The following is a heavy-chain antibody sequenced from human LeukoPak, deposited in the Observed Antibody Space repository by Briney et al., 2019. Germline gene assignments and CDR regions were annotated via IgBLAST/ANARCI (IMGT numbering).Heavy chain of an antibody. CDR2: IYYSGST. J-gene: IGHJ4*02. CDR3: ARSRGRELTPFDY. Sequence: PSETLSLTCTVSGGSISTYYWSWIRQPPGKGLEWIGYIYYSGSTNYNPSLKSRVTISVDTSKNQFSLKLSSVTAADTAVYYCARSRGRELTPFDYWGQGTLVTVSS. D-gene: IGHD1-26*01. V-gene: IGHV4-59*01. CDR1: GGSISTYY.